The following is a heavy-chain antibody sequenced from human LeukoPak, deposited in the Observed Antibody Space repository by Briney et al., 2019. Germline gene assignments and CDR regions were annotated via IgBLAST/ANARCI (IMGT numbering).Heavy chain of an antibody. D-gene: IGHD3/OR15-3a*01. CDR2: IRSKANNYAT. CDR1: GFTFSNYW. Sequence: LPGGSLRLSCAASGFTFSNYWMHWVRQASGKGLEWVGRIRSKANNYATAYAASVKGRFTISRDDSKNMAYLEMNSLKTEDTAVYYCTRGALDYRDAYDFWGQGTMLTVSS. CDR3: TRGALDYRDAYDF. J-gene: IGHJ3*01. V-gene: IGHV3-73*01.